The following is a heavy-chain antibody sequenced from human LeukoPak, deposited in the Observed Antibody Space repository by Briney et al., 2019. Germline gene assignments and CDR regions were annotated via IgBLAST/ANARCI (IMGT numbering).Heavy chain of an antibody. CDR2: ISYSGTT. Sequence: PSETLSLTCTVSGGSISSGGYYWSWIRQHPGKGLEWIGYISYSGTTYYNTSLKSRVTISIDTSKSQFSLKLSSVTAADTAVYYCARDASGYYLFDYWGQGTLVTVSS. V-gene: IGHV4-31*03. CDR1: GGSISSGGYY. D-gene: IGHD3-22*01. CDR3: ARDASGYYLFDY. J-gene: IGHJ4*02.